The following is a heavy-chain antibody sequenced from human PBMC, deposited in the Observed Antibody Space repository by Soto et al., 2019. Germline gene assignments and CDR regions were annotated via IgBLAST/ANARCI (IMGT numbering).Heavy chain of an antibody. J-gene: IGHJ4*02. CDR1: GFTFSSCA. CDR3: AKDNPAAGSQWGVDI. V-gene: IGHV3-23*01. D-gene: IGHD1-26*01. Sequence: SGGSLRLSCAASGFTFSSCAMSWVRQAPGKGLQWVSAISDSGDNTHYADSVRGRFTISRDNSKNTLYLQVNSLGAEDTGIYYCAKDNPAAGSQWGVDIWGQGTLVTVSS. CDR2: ISDSGDNT.